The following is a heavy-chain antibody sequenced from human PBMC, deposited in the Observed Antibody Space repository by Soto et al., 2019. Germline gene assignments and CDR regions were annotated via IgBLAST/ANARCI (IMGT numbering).Heavy chain of an antibody. CDR2: FSGSGGNT. D-gene: IGHD6-19*01. V-gene: IGHV3-23*01. CDR1: GFTFSSYA. Sequence: GGSLRLSCSASGFTFSSYAMSWIRQAPGKGLEWVSLFSGSGGNTYYADSVKGRFTISRDNSKNTLYLQMNSLTAEDTAVYYCAKENGTVAGPFDYWGQGTLVTVSS. CDR3: AKENGTVAGPFDY. J-gene: IGHJ4*01.